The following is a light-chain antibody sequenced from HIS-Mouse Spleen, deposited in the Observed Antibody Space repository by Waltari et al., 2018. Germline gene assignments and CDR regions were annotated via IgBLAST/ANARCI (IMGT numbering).Light chain of an antibody. CDR1: RSDVGTYTL. V-gene: IGLV2-23*01. Sequence: QSALTQPASVSGSPGQSITISCTGNRSDVGTYTLVPWYQQHPGKAPKLIRYEGSKRPSGVSSRLAGAKSGTTASLPISGLQAEDAAAYSCCSYAGSSTWVFGGGTQLTVL. CDR3: CSYAGSSTWV. CDR2: EGS. J-gene: IGLJ3*02.